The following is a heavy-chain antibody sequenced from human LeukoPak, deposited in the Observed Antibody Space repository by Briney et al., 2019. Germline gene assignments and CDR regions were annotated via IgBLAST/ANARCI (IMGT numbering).Heavy chain of an antibody. Sequence: GGSLRLSCAASGFTFSSYSMNWVRQAPGKGLEWVSSISSSSSYIYYADPVKGRFTISRDNAKNSLYLQMNSLRAEDTAVYYRARESTSSYYWFDPWGQGTLVTVSS. CDR2: ISSSSSYI. CDR1: GFTFSSYS. CDR3: ARESTSSYYWFDP. V-gene: IGHV3-21*01. J-gene: IGHJ5*02. D-gene: IGHD2-2*01.